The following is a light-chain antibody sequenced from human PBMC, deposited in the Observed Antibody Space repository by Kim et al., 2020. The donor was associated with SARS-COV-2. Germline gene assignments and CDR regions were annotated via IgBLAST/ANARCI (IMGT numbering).Light chain of an antibody. CDR2: LNSDGSH. J-gene: IGLJ3*02. Sequence: QLVLTQSPCASAPLGASVKLTCTLSTGHSSNAIAWHQQQPEKGPRYLMKLNSDGSHSKGDGIPDRFSGSSSGAERYLTISSRQSEDEADYYCQTWGTGIWVFGGGTQLTVL. CDR3: QTWGTGIWV. V-gene: IGLV4-69*01. CDR1: TGHSSNA.